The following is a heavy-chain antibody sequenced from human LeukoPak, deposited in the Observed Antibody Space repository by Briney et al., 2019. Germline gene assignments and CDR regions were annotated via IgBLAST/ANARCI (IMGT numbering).Heavy chain of an antibody. D-gene: IGHD3-10*01. V-gene: IGHV4-59*10. Sequence: PSETLSLTCAVYGGSFSGYYWSWIRQPAGKGLEWIGRIYTSGSTNYNPSLKSRVTTSVDTSKNQFSLKLSSVTAAGAAVYYCARSRYSSGTYYFDYWGQGTLVTVSS. CDR1: GGSFSGYY. CDR2: IYTSGST. CDR3: ARSRYSSGTYYFDY. J-gene: IGHJ4*02.